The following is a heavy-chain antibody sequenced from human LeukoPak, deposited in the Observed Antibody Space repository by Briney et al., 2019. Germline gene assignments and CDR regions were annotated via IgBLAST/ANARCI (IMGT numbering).Heavy chain of an antibody. D-gene: IGHD3-3*01. CDR2: IYYSGST. CDR1: GGSISSSSYS. V-gene: IGHV4-61*01. Sequence: SETLSLTCTVSGGSISSSSYSWSWIRQPPGKGLEWIGYIYYSGSTNYNPSLKSRVTISVDTSKNQFSLKLSSVTAADTAVYYCARDTTRITPHAFDIWGQGTMVTVSS. J-gene: IGHJ3*02. CDR3: ARDTTRITPHAFDI.